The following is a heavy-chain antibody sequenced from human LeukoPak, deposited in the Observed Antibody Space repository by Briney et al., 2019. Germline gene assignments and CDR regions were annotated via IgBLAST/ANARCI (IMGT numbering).Heavy chain of an antibody. CDR2: IYTSGST. CDR3: ARDRYYYDSSGYYNIFDY. D-gene: IGHD3-22*01. J-gene: IGHJ4*02. Sequence: SETLSLTCTVSGGSISSGSYYWSWIRQPAGKGLEWIGRIYTSGSTNYNPSLKSRVTISVDTSKNQFSLKLSSVTAADTAVYYCARDRYYYDSSGYYNIFDYWGQGTLVTVSS. V-gene: IGHV4-61*02. CDR1: GGSISSGSYY.